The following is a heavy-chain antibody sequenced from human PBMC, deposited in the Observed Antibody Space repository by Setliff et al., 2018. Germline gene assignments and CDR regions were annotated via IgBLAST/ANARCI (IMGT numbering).Heavy chain of an antibody. CDR1: GFTFKDYG. Sequence: PGGSLRLSCAASGFTFKDYGMAWVRQSPGKGLEWVAGINWSGGTAGYADSVRGRFTISRDNAKSSVYLQMSSLRAEDTAFYFCAKGAHFSNYARIFDPWGQGTLVTVSS. CDR2: INWSGGTA. D-gene: IGHD4-4*01. J-gene: IGHJ5*02. CDR3: AKGAHFSNYARIFDP. V-gene: IGHV3-20*04.